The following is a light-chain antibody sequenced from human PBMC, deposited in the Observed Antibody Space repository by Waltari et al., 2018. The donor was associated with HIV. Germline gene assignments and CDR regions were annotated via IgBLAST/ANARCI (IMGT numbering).Light chain of an antibody. CDR1: QSISSY. CDR3: QQSYSTPLG. CDR2: AAS. V-gene: IGKV1-39*01. Sequence: DIQMTQSPSSLSASVGDRVTITCRASQSISSYLNWYQQKPGKAPKLLIYAASSLQSGVPSRFSGSGSGTDFTLTISSLQPKDFATYYCQQSYSTPLGFGGGTKVEIK. J-gene: IGKJ4*01.